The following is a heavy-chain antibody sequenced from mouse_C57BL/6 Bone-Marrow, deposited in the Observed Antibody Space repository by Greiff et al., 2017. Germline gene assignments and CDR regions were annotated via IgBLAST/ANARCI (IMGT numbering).Heavy chain of an antibody. D-gene: IGHD2-4*01. V-gene: IGHV1-55*01. J-gene: IGHJ1*03. CDR2: IYPGSGST. CDR1: GYTFTSYW. CDR3: ACGDYDYCYFDV. Sequence: QVQLQQPGAELVKPGASVKMSCKASGYTFTSYWITWVKQRPGQGLEWIGDIYPGSGSTNYNEKFKSKATLTVDTSSLTAYMQLSSLTSEDSAVYYCACGDYDYCYFDVWGTGTTVTVSS.